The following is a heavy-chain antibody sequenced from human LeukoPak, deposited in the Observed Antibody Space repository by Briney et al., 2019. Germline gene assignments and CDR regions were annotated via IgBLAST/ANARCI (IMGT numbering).Heavy chain of an antibody. Sequence: GGSLRLSCAASGFTFSSYEMNWVRQAPGKGLEWVSYISSSGSTIYYADSVKGRFTISRDNAKNSLYLQMNSLRAEDTAVYYCASRRMVYYYYMDVWGKGTTVTISS. J-gene: IGHJ6*03. D-gene: IGHD2-8*01. CDR2: ISSSGSTI. CDR1: GFTFSSYE. CDR3: ASRRMVYYYYMDV. V-gene: IGHV3-48*03.